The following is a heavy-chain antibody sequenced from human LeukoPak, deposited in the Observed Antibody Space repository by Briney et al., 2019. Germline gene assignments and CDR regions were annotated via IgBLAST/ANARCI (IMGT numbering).Heavy chain of an antibody. J-gene: IGHJ5*02. CDR1: GYTFTSYH. D-gene: IGHD2-15*01. CDR2: INPSGGST. V-gene: IGHV1-46*01. Sequence: ASVKVSCKASGYTFTSYHMHWVRQAPGQGLEWMGIINPSGGSTSYAQKFQGRVTMTRDMSTSTVYMELSSLRSEDTAVYYCATEPVAANWFDPWGQGTLVTVSS. CDR3: ATEPVAANWFDP.